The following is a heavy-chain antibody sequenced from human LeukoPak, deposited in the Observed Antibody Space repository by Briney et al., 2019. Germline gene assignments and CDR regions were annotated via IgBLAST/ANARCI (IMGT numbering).Heavy chain of an antibody. Sequence: GASVRVSYTASGYTFTSYYMHWVRQAPGQGLEWMGIINPSGGSTSYAQKFQGRVTMARDTSPTTVYMELSSLRSEDTAVYYCARGLYDGMDVWGQGTTVTVSS. V-gene: IGHV1-46*01. CDR1: GYTFTSYY. J-gene: IGHJ6*02. CDR3: ARGLYDGMDV. CDR2: INPSGGST.